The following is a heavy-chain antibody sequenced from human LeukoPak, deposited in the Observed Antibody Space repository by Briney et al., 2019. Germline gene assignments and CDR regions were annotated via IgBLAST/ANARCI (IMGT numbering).Heavy chain of an antibody. Sequence: EAAVKVSCMASGYTFTNYGITWVRQAPGQGLEWVGWISTYSGNTDGNTKYVQYLQGRVTMTTDTSASTACMELGSLRSDDTAVYYCARGYYYDSSGYRHWGQGTLVTVSS. D-gene: IGHD3-22*01. CDR3: ARGYYYDSSGYRH. J-gene: IGHJ4*02. CDR1: GYTFTNYG. CDR2: ISTYSGNTDGNT. V-gene: IGHV1-18*01.